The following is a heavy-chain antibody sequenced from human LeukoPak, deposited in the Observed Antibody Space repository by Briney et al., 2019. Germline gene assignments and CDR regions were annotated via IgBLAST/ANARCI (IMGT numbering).Heavy chain of an antibody. D-gene: IGHD3-16*02. V-gene: IGHV1-2*02. CDR2: INPDSGGT. J-gene: IGHJ3*02. CDR1: GYTFTGYY. CDR3: ARGEMITFGGVIVISTFDI. Sequence: ASVKVSCKASGYTFTGYYIQWVRQAPGQGLEWMGYINPDSGGTNYAQEFQGRVTMTRDTSISTAYMELNRLRSDDTAVYYCARGEMITFGGVIVISTFDIWGQGTMVTVS.